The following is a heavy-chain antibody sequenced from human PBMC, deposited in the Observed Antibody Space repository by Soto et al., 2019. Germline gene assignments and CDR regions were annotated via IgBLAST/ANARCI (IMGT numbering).Heavy chain of an antibody. V-gene: IGHV3-48*02. D-gene: IGHD6-19*01. J-gene: IGHJ4*02. CDR2: ITSDTKTI. Sequence: EVRLVESGGALVQRGGSLTLSCAASGFRFSIYSMYWVRQAPGKGLEWSAYITSDTKTIKYAESVKGRFTISRDNAKNSVYLQMNNLSDEDTAVYYCARSVEGHFDYWGQGTVVTVSS. CDR3: ARSVEGHFDY. CDR1: GFRFSIYS.